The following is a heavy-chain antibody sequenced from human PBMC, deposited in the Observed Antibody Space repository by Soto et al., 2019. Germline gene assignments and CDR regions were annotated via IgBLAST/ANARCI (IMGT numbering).Heavy chain of an antibody. Sequence: GGSLRLSCAASGFTFSSYAMHWVRQAPGKGLEWVAVISYDGSNKYYADSVKGRFTISRDNSKNTLYLQMNSLRAEDTAVYYFAIAWSRQLGPYYFDYWGQGTLVTVSS. V-gene: IGHV3-30-3*01. J-gene: IGHJ4*02. D-gene: IGHD6-13*01. CDR2: ISYDGSNK. CDR3: AIAWSRQLGPYYFDY. CDR1: GFTFSSYA.